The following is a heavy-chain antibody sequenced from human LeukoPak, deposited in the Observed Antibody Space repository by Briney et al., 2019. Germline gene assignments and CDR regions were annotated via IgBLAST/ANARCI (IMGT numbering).Heavy chain of an antibody. D-gene: IGHD3-3*01. Sequence: PGGSLRLSCAASGFTFSSYSMNWVRQAPGKGLEWVSSISSSSSYIYYADSVKGRFTISRDNAKNSLYLQMNSLRAEDTAVYYCAVATDFSVYYYYMDVWGKGTTVTVSS. CDR1: GFTFSSYS. CDR3: AVATDFSVYYYYMDV. V-gene: IGHV3-21*01. J-gene: IGHJ6*03. CDR2: ISSSSSYI.